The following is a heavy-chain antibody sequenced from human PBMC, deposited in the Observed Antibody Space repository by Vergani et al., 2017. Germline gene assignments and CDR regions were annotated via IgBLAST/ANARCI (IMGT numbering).Heavy chain of an antibody. Sequence: QVQLQEPGPGLVKPSQTLSLTCSVSGGSISSYYWSWFRQPPGKGLEWIGYIYYSGSTNYNPSHKSRVTISVDTSKNQFSLKLSSVTAADTAVYYCARGYCSGGSCYPDPWDQGTLVTVSS. CDR3: ARGYCSGGSCYPDP. CDR2: IYYSGST. J-gene: IGHJ5*02. D-gene: IGHD2-15*01. V-gene: IGHV4-59*12. CDR1: GGSISSYY.